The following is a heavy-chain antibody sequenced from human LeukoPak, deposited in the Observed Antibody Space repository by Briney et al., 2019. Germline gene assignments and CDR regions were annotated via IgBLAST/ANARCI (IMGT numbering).Heavy chain of an antibody. J-gene: IGHJ5*01. CDR1: GFTFRNYA. Sequence: GRSLRLSCVASGFTFRNYATLWVRQAPGKGLEWVALISYDGSNKDYVDSAKGRFTISRDNSKNTLYLQMNSLRTEDSAVYYCAREYCGGECYSGFDFWGQGTLVTVSS. V-gene: IGHV3-30*04. CDR3: AREYCGGECYSGFDF. CDR2: ISYDGSNK. D-gene: IGHD2-21*01.